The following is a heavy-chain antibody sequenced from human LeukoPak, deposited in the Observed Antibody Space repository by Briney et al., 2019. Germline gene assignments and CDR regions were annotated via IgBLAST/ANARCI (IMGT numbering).Heavy chain of an antibody. CDR1: ADSVSSNSAA. Sequence: SQTLSLTCAISADSVSSNSAAWNWIRQSPSRGLEWLGRTYYRSKWNKNYAASVKSRITINPDTSKNQLSLQLNSVTPEDTAVYYCARGYMGTTDYWGQGTLVIVSS. J-gene: IGHJ4*02. CDR3: ARGYMGTTDY. CDR2: TYYRSKWNK. V-gene: IGHV6-1*01. D-gene: IGHD1-7*01.